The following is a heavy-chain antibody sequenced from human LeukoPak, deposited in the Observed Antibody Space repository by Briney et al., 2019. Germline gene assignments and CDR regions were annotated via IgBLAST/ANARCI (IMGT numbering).Heavy chain of an antibody. CDR2: INHSGST. CDR3: AILTGAAGYYGMDV. D-gene: IGHD7-27*01. CDR1: GGSFSVYY. Sequence: SETLSLTCAVYGGSFSVYYWSWIRQPPGKGLEWIGEINHSGSTNYNPSLKSRVTISVDTSKNQFSLKLSSVTAADTAVYYCAILTGAAGYYGMDVWGQGTTVTVSS. V-gene: IGHV4-34*01. J-gene: IGHJ6*02.